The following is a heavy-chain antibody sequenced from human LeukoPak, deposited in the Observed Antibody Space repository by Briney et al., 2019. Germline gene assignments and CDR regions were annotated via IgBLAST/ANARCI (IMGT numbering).Heavy chain of an antibody. CDR1: GFTFSSYA. CDR3: ARAMAGRNFDY. V-gene: IGHV3-74*01. Sequence: GGSLRLSCVGSGFTFSSYAMSWVRQAPGKGLVWVSRINSDESTTSYADSVKGRFAISRDNAKNTLYLQMNSLRVEDTAVYYCARAMAGRNFDYWGQGTLVTVSS. D-gene: IGHD6-19*01. CDR2: INSDESTT. J-gene: IGHJ4*02.